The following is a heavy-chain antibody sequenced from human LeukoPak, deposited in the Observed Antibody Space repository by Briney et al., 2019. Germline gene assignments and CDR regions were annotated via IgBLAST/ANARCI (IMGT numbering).Heavy chain of an antibody. CDR3: ARAPPYSGTPDY. Sequence: SQTLSLTCTVSGGSISSGSYYWSWIRQPAGKGLEWIGRIYTSGSTNYNPPLKSRVTISVDTSKNQFSLKLSSVTAADTAVYYCARAPPYSGTPDYWGQGTLVTVSS. D-gene: IGHD1-1*01. J-gene: IGHJ4*01. V-gene: IGHV4-61*02. CDR2: IYTSGST. CDR1: GGSISSGSYY.